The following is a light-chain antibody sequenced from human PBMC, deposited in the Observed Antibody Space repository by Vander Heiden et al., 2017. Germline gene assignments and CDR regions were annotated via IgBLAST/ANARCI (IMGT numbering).Light chain of an antibody. V-gene: IGLV5-45*03. J-gene: IGLJ3*02. Sequence: QAVLTQPSSLPASPGASASLPCTLRSGINVDTYRIFWFQQKPGSPPQYLLRYKSDSDKQQGSGVPSRFSGSKDASANAGILLISGLQSEDEADYYCMIWHNSAWVFGGGTKLTVL. CDR3: MIWHNSAWV. CDR1: SGINVDTYR. CDR2: YKSDSDK.